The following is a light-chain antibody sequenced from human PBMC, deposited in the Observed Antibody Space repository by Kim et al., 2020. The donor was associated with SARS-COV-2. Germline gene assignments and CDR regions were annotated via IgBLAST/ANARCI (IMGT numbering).Light chain of an antibody. CDR3: AVWDDSLNGVV. J-gene: IGLJ1*01. Sequence: ELTQPPSASGTHGQRVTISCSGSSSNIGSNSVKWYQQFPGTAPKLLIYSNDQRPSGVPDRFSGSKSGTSASLAISGLQSEDEGDYYCAVWDDSLNGVVFGTGTKVTVL. CDR1: SSNIGSNS. V-gene: IGLV1-44*01. CDR2: SND.